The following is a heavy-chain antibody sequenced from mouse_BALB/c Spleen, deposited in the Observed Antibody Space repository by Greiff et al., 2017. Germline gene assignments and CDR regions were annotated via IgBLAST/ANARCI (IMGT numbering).Heavy chain of an antibody. V-gene: IGHV1-4*01. D-gene: IGHD3-1*01. CDR2: INPSSGYT. CDR3: ARRGQLGAGAMDN. J-gene: IGHJ4*01. Sequence: QVQLQQSGAELARPGASVKMSCKASGYTFTSYTMHWVKQRPGQGLEWIGYINPSSGYTNYNQKFKDKATLTADKSSSTAYMQLSSLTSEDSAVYDCARRGQLGAGAMDNWGQGTSVTVSS. CDR1: GYTFTSYT.